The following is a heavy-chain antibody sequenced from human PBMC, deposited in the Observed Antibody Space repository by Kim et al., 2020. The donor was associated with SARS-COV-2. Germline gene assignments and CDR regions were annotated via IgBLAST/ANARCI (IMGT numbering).Heavy chain of an antibody. CDR2: ISWNSGSV. Sequence: GGSLRLSCAASGFTFDAKAMHWVRQAPGKGLEWVSGISWNSGSVGYADSVKGRFTISRDNAKNSLHLQMNSLTTEYTAFYYCARDFGRGGDFWSGIGLCGQGTLVTVSS. CDR1: GFTFDAKA. V-gene: IGHV3-9*01. D-gene: IGHD3-3*01. CDR3: ARDFGRGGDFWSGIGL. J-gene: IGHJ4*02.